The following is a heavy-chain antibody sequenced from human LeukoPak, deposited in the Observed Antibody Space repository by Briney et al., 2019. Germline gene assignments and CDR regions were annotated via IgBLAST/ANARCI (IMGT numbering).Heavy chain of an antibody. CDR1: GGSISSYY. D-gene: IGHD1-26*01. V-gene: IGHV4-59*01. Sequence: ASETLSLTCTVSGGSISSYYWSWIRQPPGKGLEWIGYIYYSGSTNYNPSLKSRVTISVDTSKNQFSLKLSSETAADTAVYYCARAPYWEAFDIWGQGTMVTVSS. CDR2: IYYSGST. CDR3: ARAPYWEAFDI. J-gene: IGHJ3*02.